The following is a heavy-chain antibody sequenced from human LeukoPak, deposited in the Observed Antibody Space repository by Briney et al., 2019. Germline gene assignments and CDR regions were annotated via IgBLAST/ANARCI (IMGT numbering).Heavy chain of an antibody. CDR2: IKPDGGEE. CDR1: GFTFSSYM. J-gene: IGHJ4*02. Sequence: GTLRLSCAASGFTFSSYMMTWVRQAPGKGLEWVANIKPDGGEEFYVDSVRGRFTISRDNAKNSLYLQMNSLRAEDTAVYYCASGSLSSGILEYWGQGTLVIVSS. D-gene: IGHD3-3*01. CDR3: ASGSLSSGILEY. V-gene: IGHV3-7*03.